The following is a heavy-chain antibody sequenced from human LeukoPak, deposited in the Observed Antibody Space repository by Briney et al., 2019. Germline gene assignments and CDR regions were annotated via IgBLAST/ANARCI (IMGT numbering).Heavy chain of an antibody. CDR1: GDSITSGSYY. CDR3: ARAPGAFDI. J-gene: IGHJ3*02. CDR2: IYYTGGT. V-gene: IGHV4-31*03. Sequence: SETPSLTCTVSGDSITSGSYYWAWIRQHPGKDLEWIGYIYYTGGTHYNPSLKSRLTISVDTSENHFSLKLSSVTAADTAIYFCARAPGAFDIWGQGTMVTVSS.